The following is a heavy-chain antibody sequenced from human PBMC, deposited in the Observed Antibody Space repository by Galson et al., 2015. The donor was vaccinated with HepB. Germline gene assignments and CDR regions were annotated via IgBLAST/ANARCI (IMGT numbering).Heavy chain of an antibody. Sequence: SLRLSCAASGFTFSSYWMSWVRQAPGKGLEWVTNIKQDGSEKYYVDSVKGRFTISRDNAKNSLYLQMNSLRAEDTAVYYCARDYGIAAARYFDYWGQGTLVTVSS. CDR3: ARDYGIAAARYFDY. J-gene: IGHJ4*02. V-gene: IGHV3-7*03. D-gene: IGHD6-13*01. CDR1: GFTFSSYW. CDR2: IKQDGSEK.